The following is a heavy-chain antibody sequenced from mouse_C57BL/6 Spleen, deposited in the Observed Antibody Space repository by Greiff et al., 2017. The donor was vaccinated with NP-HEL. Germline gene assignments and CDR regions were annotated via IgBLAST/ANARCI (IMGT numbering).Heavy chain of an antibody. CDR1: GYTFTSYW. J-gene: IGHJ4*01. Sequence: QVQLKQPGAELVKPGASVKLSCKASGYTFTSYWMQWVKQRPGQGLEWIGEIDPSDSYTNYNQKFKGKATLTVDTSSSTAYMQLSSLTSEDSAVYYCAIGWAMDDWGQGTSVTVSS. V-gene: IGHV1-50*01. CDR2: IDPSDSYT. CDR3: AIGWAMDD.